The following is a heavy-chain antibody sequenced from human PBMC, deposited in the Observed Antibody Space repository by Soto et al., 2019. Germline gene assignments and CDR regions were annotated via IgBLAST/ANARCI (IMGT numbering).Heavy chain of an antibody. Sequence: QVQLQESGPGLVKPSETLSLTCTVSGGSISSYYWSWIRQPPGKGLEWIGYIYYSGSTNYNPSLKSRVTISVDTSKNPFSLRLSSVTAADTAVYYCARDQGGYCSGGSCSRHYYYYYGMDVWGQGTTVTVSS. J-gene: IGHJ6*02. CDR2: IYYSGST. CDR3: ARDQGGYCSGGSCSRHYYYYYGMDV. V-gene: IGHV4-59*01. CDR1: GGSISSYY. D-gene: IGHD2-15*01.